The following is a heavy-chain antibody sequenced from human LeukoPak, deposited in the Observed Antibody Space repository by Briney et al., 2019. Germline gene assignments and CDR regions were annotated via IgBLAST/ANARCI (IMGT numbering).Heavy chain of an antibody. V-gene: IGHV3-73*01. CDR3: ARGGAARPDY. Sequence: QAGGSLRLSCAASGFTFSGSAMHWVRQASGKGLEWVGRIRSKTNDYATTYAASVKDRFTISRDDSKNTAYLQMNSLRAEDTAVYYCARGGAARPDYWGQGTLVTVFS. CDR1: GFTFSGSA. D-gene: IGHD6-6*01. J-gene: IGHJ4*02. CDR2: IRSKTNDYAT.